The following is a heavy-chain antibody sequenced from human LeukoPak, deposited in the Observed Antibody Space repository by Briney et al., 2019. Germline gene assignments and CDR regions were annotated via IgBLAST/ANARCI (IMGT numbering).Heavy chain of an antibody. V-gene: IGHV1-18*01. Sequence: RASVKVSCKASGYTFTNYGVSWVRQAPGQGLEWMGWVSGYNGYTNYAQKMQGRVTMTTDTSTSTAYMELGSLRSDDTAVYYCAGIDWGLDAFDIWGQGTRVTVS. J-gene: IGHJ3*02. CDR1: GYTFTNYG. CDR3: AGIDWGLDAFDI. D-gene: IGHD7-27*01. CDR2: VSGYNGYT.